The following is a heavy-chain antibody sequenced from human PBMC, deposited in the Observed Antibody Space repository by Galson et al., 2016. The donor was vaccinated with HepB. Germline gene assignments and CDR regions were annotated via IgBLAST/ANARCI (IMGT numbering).Heavy chain of an antibody. CDR1: GFTFSSYW. CDR2: IKQDGSAK. V-gene: IGHV3-7*05. Sequence: SLRLSCAASGFTFSSYWMNWVRQAPGKGLEWVAIIKQDGSAKYYVDSLKGRFTISRDNAKNSLYPQMTGLKTEDTAVYYCTTVLSTASMSGWYDWGFDSWGQGTLVTVSS. J-gene: IGHJ4*02. D-gene: IGHD6-19*01. CDR3: TTVLSTASMSGWYDWGFDS.